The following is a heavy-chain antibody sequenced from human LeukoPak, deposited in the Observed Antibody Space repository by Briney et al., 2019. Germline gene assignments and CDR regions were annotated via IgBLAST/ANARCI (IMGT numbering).Heavy chain of an antibody. V-gene: IGHV4-59*01. J-gene: IGHJ3*01. Sequence: PSETLSLTCTVSGGSISSYYWSWIPQPPGKGLEWGWYIYYSGSTNYNPSLKSRVTISVDTSKNQFSLKLSSVTAEDTAVYYCARATYYYGSGSDPDWGQGTMVTVSS. CDR1: GGSISSYY. CDR3: ARATYYYGSGSDPD. CDR2: IYYSGST. D-gene: IGHD3-10*01.